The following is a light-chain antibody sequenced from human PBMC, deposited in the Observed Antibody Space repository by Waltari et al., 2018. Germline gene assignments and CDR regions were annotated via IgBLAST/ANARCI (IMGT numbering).Light chain of an antibody. CDR1: QSVSRN. Sequence: ETVMTQSPATLFVSPGERATLSCRASQSVSRNLAWYQQKPGQAPRLLIYDASTRATGIPVRFSGSGSDIEFTLTISSLQSEDSAVYYCHQYNNWRPWTFGQGTKVEIK. V-gene: IGKV3-15*01. CDR2: DAS. CDR3: HQYNNWRPWT. J-gene: IGKJ1*01.